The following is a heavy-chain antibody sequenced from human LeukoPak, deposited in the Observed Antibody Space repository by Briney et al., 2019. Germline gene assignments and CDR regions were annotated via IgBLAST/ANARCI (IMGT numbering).Heavy chain of an antibody. CDR1: GYTFTSYD. J-gene: IGHJ4*02. V-gene: IGHV1-8*01. Sequence: VASVTVSCKASGYTFTSYDINWVRQAAGQGLEGMGWMNPNSGNTVYAQKFQGRVTITRNTSISTAYMELSSLRSEDTAVYYCARGVATRLWGVGKSRGPRGAYFDYWGQGTLVTVSS. D-gene: IGHD3-16*01. CDR2: MNPNSGNT. CDR3: ARGVATRLWGVGKSRGPRGAYFDY.